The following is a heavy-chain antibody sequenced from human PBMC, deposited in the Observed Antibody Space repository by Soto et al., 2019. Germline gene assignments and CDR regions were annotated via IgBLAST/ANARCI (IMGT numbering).Heavy chain of an antibody. CDR3: ARGQDSSGSYPHDAFDI. D-gene: IGHD3-22*01. Sequence: GASVKVSCKASGYTFTSYGISWVRQAPGQGLEWMGWISAYNGNTNYAQKLQGRVTMTTDTSTSTAYMELRSLRSDDTAVYYCARGQDSSGSYPHDAFDIWGQGTMVTVSS. J-gene: IGHJ3*02. CDR2: ISAYNGNT. CDR1: GYTFTSYG. V-gene: IGHV1-18*01.